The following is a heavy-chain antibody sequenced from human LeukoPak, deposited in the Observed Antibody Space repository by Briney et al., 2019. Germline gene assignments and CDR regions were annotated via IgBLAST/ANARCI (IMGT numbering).Heavy chain of an antibody. J-gene: IGHJ4*02. V-gene: IGHV1-24*01. CDR1: GYTLTELS. Sequence: ASVKVSCKVSGYTLTELSVHWVRQAPGKGLEWMGGFDPEDGETIYAQKFQGRVTMTEDTSTDTAYMELSSLRSEDTAVYYCATTSPLGYCSGGSCYYFDYWGQGTLVTVSS. D-gene: IGHD2-15*01. CDR3: ATTSPLGYCSGGSCYYFDY. CDR2: FDPEDGET.